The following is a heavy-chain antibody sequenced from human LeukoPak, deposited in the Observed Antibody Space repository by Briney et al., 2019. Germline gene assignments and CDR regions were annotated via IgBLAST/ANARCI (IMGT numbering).Heavy chain of an antibody. V-gene: IGHV3-73*01. CDR1: GFTFSGSA. CDR2: IRSKANSYAT. CDR3: TTSRDGYNPFDY. J-gene: IGHJ4*02. D-gene: IGHD5-24*01. Sequence: GGSLRLSCAASGFTFSGSAMHWVRQASGKGLEWVGRIRSKANSYATAYAASVKGRFTISRDDSKNTAYLQMNSLKTEDTAVYYCTTSRDGYNPFDYWGQGTLVTVSS.